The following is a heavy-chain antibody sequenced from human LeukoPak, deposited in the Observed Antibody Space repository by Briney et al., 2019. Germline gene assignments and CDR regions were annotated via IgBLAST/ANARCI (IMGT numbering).Heavy chain of an antibody. V-gene: IGHV3-21*01. J-gene: IGHJ4*02. CDR3: ARGFEQQLASTDY. D-gene: IGHD6-13*01. Sequence: PGGSLRLSCAASGFTFSSYSMNWVRQAPGKGLEGVSSISSSSSYIYYADSVKGRFTITRDNAKNSLYMQMNSLRAEDTAVYYCARGFEQQLASTDYWGQGTLFTVSS. CDR1: GFTFSSYS. CDR2: ISSSSSYI.